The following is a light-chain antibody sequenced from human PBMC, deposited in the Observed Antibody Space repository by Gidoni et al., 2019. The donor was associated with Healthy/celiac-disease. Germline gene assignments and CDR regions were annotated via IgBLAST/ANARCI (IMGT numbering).Light chain of an antibody. CDR3: QQYNSYSPT. CDR1: QSISSW. CDR2: KAS. J-gene: IGKJ1*01. Sequence: EIQMTQSPSTLSASVGDRVTITCRASQSISSWLAWYQQKPGKAPKLLIYKASSLESGVPSMFSGSGSGTEFTLTISSLQPDDFATYYCQQYNSYSPTFXQXTKVEIK. V-gene: IGKV1-5*03.